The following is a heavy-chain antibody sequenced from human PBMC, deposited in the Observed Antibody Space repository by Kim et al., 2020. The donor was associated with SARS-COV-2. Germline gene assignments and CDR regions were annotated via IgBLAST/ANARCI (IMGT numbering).Heavy chain of an antibody. CDR3: ARDNSGYDFGYYYYYYYMDV. CDR2: INTNTGNP. Sequence: ASVKVSCKASGYTFTSYAMNWVRQAPGQGLEWMGWINTNTGNPTYVQGFTGRFVFSLDTSVSTAYLQINSLKAEDTAVYYCARDNSGYDFGYYYYYYYMDVWGKGTTVTVSS. CDR1: GYTFTSYA. V-gene: IGHV7-4-1*02. J-gene: IGHJ6*03. D-gene: IGHD5-12*01.